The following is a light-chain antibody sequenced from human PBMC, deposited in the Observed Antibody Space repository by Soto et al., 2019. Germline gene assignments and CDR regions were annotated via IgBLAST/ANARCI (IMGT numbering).Light chain of an antibody. CDR1: QSISIW. Sequence: DIQMTQSPSTLSASVGDRVTITCRASQSISIWLAWYQQKPGQAPKLLIYDASSLESGVPSRFSGSGSGTEFTLTISRLQPDDFAGYYCQQYNSYSGTFGQGTKAEIK. CDR3: QQYNSYSGT. CDR2: DAS. J-gene: IGKJ1*01. V-gene: IGKV1-5*01.